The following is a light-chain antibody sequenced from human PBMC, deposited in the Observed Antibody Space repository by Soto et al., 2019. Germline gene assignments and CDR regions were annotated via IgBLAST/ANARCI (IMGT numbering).Light chain of an antibody. CDR2: AAS. J-gene: IGKJ4*01. Sequence: EIVLTQSPATLSLSPGERATLSCRASQSVSSYLAWYQQKPGQAPRLLIYAASNRATGVPARFSSSVSGTDFTLTIRSLEPEDFAVYYCQQRSNWPLTFGGGTKVEIK. V-gene: IGKV3-11*01. CDR1: QSVSSY. CDR3: QQRSNWPLT.